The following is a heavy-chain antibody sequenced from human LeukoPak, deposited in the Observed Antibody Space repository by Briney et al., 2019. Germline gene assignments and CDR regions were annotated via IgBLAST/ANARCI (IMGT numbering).Heavy chain of an antibody. CDR3: ARDFNWAFDY. CDR1: KFMFSAYN. D-gene: IGHD3-16*01. Sequence: GGSLRLSCAASKFMFSAYNMHWVRQVPGKGLEWLAIISHDGNTGHYADSVKGRFTISRDNSKDTVDLQMDSLRADDTAVYYCARDFNWAFDYWGQGTLVTVSS. CDR2: ISHDGNTG. V-gene: IGHV3-30-3*01. J-gene: IGHJ4*02.